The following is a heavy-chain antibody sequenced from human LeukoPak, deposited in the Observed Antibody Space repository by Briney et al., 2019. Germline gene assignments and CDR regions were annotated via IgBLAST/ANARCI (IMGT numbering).Heavy chain of an antibody. CDR1: GFTFSTYD. D-gene: IGHD2-15*01. CDR3: AKDQVVIDY. J-gene: IGHJ4*02. Sequence: GGSLRLSCAASGFTFSTYDMHWVRQAPGKGLEWVAIISYDGSDKYYADSVKGRFTISRDNSKNTLYLQMNSLRAEDTAVYYCAKDQVVIDYWGQGTLVTVSS. V-gene: IGHV3-30*18. CDR2: ISYDGSDK.